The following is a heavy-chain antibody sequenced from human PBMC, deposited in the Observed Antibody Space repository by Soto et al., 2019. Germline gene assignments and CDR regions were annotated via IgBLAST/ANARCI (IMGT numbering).Heavy chain of an antibody. CDR2: IYYSGST. V-gene: IGHV4-31*03. Sequence: QVQLQESGPGLVKPSQTLSLTCTVSGGSISSGGYYWSWIRQHPGKGLEWIGYIYYSGSTYYNPSRRRRVTVTVDTSKNQFSRKLSSVTAADTAVYYCARTPFIAAADRFYYGMDVWGQGTTVTVSS. CDR1: GGSISSGGYY. D-gene: IGHD6-13*01. J-gene: IGHJ6*02. CDR3: ARTPFIAAADRFYYGMDV.